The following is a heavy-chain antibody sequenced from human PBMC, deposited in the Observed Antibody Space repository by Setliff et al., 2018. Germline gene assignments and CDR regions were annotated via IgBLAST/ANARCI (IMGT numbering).Heavy chain of an antibody. D-gene: IGHD2-2*01. CDR1: GGSFSNYY. CDR3: ARGRMRGSCSGPSCTYDPFDI. J-gene: IGHJ3*02. CDR2: INHSGST. V-gene: IGHV4-34*01. Sequence: SETLSLTCTAYGGSFSNYYWSWIRQPPGKGLEWIGEINHSGSTNYNPSLTSRVTISVDTSKNQFSLKLSSVNAADTAVYYCARGRMRGSCSGPSCTYDPFDIWGQGTPVTVSS.